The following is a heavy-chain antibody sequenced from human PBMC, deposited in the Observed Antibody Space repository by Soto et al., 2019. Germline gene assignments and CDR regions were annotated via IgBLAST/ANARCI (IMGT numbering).Heavy chain of an antibody. CDR2: INPNSGGT. CDR1: GYTFTGYY. CDR3: AAGIVVVPAAMGSTNWFDP. V-gene: IGHV1-2*02. D-gene: IGHD2-2*01. J-gene: IGHJ5*02. Sequence: QVQLVQSGAEVKKPGASVKVSCKASGYTFTGYYMHWVRQAPGQGLEWMGWINPNSGGTNYAQKCPGRGTMTRATSISTADMELSRLISDDTAVYYCAAGIVVVPAAMGSTNWFDPWGQGTLVTVSS.